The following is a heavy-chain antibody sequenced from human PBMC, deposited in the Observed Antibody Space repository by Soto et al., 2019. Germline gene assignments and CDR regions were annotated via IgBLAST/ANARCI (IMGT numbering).Heavy chain of an antibody. Sequence: PGGSLRLSCAASGFTFTNYAMSWVRQAPGKGLEWVSSFSGGGNTTYYAASVKGRFTISRDNSKSTLYLQMNSLRAEDTALYFCARGGEATTYFFDYWGQGTPVTVSS. CDR3: ARGGEATTYFFDY. V-gene: IGHV3-23*01. CDR2: FSGGGNTT. J-gene: IGHJ4*02. CDR1: GFTFTNYA.